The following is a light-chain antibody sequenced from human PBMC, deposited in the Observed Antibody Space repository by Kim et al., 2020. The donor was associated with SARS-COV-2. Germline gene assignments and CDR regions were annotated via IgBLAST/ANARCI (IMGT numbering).Light chain of an antibody. CDR1: SSNIGINY. CDR2: RNN. J-gene: IGLJ2*01. V-gene: IGLV1-47*01. CDR3: AAWDDSLSGPV. Sequence: QLVLTQPPSASGTPGQRVTISCSGSSSNIGINYVYWYQQLPGTAPKLLIYRNNQRPSGVPDRFSGSKSDTSASLAISGLRSEDETDYYCAAWDDSLSGPVFGGGTQLTVL.